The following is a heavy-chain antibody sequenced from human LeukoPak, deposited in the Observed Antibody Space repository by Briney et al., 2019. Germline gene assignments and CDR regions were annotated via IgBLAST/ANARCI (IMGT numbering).Heavy chain of an antibody. CDR3: ARHEGGNLDFDY. J-gene: IGHJ4*02. Sequence: ETLSLTCTVSGGSISSGGYYWSWIRQPPGKGLEWIGYIHYSGSTNYNPSLESRVAISVDTSKNQFSLNLSSVTAADTAVYYCARHEGGNLDFDYWGQGTLVTVSS. V-gene: IGHV4-61*08. D-gene: IGHD4-23*01. CDR2: IHYSGST. CDR1: GGSISSGGYY.